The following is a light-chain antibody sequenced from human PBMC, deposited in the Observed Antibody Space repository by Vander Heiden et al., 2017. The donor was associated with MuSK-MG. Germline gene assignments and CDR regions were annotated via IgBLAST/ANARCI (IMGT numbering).Light chain of an antibody. CDR3: QQRSNWIT. CDR1: QSVSSY. Sequence: EIVLTQSPATLSLSPGERATLSCRASQSVSSYLAWYQQKPGQAPRLLIYDASSGSGTDFTLTISSLEPEDFAVYYCQQRSNWITFGQGTRLXIK. V-gene: IGKV3-11*01. J-gene: IGKJ5*01. CDR2: DAS.